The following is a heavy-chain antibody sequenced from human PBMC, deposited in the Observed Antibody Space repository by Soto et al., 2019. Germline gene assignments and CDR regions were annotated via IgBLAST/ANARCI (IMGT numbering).Heavy chain of an antibody. D-gene: IGHD2-2*01. Sequence: QAQLVQSGAEVKKPGASVKVSCKASGYTFTSYGISWVRQAPGQGLEWMGWISAYNGNTNYAQKLQGRVTMTTDTSTSTAYMELRSLRSDDTAVYYCAKVGCSTSCYGGNYYYGMDVWGQGTTVTASS. CDR2: ISAYNGNT. CDR3: AKVGCSTSCYGGNYYYGMDV. CDR1: GYTFTSYG. V-gene: IGHV1-18*04. J-gene: IGHJ6*02.